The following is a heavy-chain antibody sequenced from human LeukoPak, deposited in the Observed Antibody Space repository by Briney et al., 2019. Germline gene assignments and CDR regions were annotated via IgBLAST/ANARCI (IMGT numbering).Heavy chain of an antibody. CDR1: GGSISSNNYY. CDR2: IYYSGSS. CDR3: ARQFYYYYYMDV. V-gene: IGHV4-39*01. Sequence: SETLSLTCTVSGGSISSNNYYWGWIRQPPGKGLEWIGSIYYSGSSYYNPSLKSRVTISVDTSKNQISLKLSSVTAADTAVYYCARQFYYYYYMDVWGKGTTVTVSS. J-gene: IGHJ6*03.